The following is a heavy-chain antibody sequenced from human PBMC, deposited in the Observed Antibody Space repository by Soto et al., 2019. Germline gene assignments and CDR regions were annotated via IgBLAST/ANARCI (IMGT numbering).Heavy chain of an antibody. V-gene: IGHV4-34*01. Sequence: QVQLQQWGAGLLKPSETLSLTCAVYGGSFSGYYWSWIRQPPGKGLECIGEINHSGSTNYNPSLKSRVTISVDTSKNQFSLKLSSVTAADTAVYYCARGGVYCTNGLCYSNWFDPWGQGTLVTVSS. CDR1: GGSFSGYY. CDR3: ARGGVYCTNGLCYSNWFDP. CDR2: INHSGST. J-gene: IGHJ5*02. D-gene: IGHD2-8*01.